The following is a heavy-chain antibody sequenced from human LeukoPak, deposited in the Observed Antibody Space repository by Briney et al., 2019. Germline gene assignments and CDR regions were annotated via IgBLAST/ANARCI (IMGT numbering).Heavy chain of an antibody. CDR1: GYSISSGYY. CDR2: IYHSGST. V-gene: IGHV4-38-2*02. J-gene: IGHJ5*02. Sequence: SETLSLTCTVSGYSISSGYYWGWIRQPPGTGLEWIGSIYHSGSTYYNPSLKSRVTISVDTSKNQFSLKLSSVTAADTAVYYCARVEPVGYCSGGSCSYNWFDPWGQGTLVTVSS. D-gene: IGHD2-15*01. CDR3: ARVEPVGYCSGGSCSYNWFDP.